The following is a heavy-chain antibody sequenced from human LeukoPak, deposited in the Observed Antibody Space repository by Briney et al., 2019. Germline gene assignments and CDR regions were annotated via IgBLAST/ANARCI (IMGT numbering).Heavy chain of an antibody. CDR1: EFTVSSNY. Sequence: PGGSLRLSCVASEFTVSSNYMSWVRQAPGKGLEWVSLIYSGGTTHYADSVKGRFTISRDNSKNTLYLQMNSLRAEDTAVYYCARVGRSCTGGSCYPNWLDPWGQGTLVTVSS. D-gene: IGHD2-15*01. CDR3: ARVGRSCTGGSCYPNWLDP. J-gene: IGHJ5*02. CDR2: IYSGGTT. V-gene: IGHV3-53*01.